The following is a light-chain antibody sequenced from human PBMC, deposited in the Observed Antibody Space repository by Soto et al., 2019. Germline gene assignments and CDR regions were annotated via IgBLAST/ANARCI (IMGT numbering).Light chain of an antibody. J-gene: IGLJ1*01. CDR3: SSYTTIFTYV. V-gene: IGLV2-14*01. CDR1: SSDVGDYKY. CDR2: EVS. Sequence: QSVLTQPASVSGSPGQSITISCTGTSSDVGDYKYVSWYQQHPGKAPKLVNSEVSNRPSGISNRFSGSKSGNTASLTISGLQAEDEADYYCSSYTTIFTYVFGTGTKVTVL.